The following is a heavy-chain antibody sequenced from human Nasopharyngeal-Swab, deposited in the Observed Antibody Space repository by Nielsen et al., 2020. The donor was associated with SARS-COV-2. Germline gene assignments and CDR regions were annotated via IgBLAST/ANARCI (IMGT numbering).Heavy chain of an antibody. V-gene: IGHV3-7*01. D-gene: IGHD6-13*01. CDR3: ARVSSSSWYFEY. J-gene: IGHJ4*02. Sequence: GGSLRLSCAASGFTFGSYWMNWVPRAPGNRLDWVATEKQDGSAIYHVDSLKGRFTISRDNAKNSLYLQMNSLRADDTAVYYCARVSSSSWYFEYWGQGTLVTVSS. CDR1: GFTFGSYW. CDR2: EKQDGSAI.